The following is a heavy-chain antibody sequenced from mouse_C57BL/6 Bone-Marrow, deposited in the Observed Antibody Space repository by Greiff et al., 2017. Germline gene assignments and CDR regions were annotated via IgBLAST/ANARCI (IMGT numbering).Heavy chain of an antibody. V-gene: IGHV5-17*01. CDR2: ISSGSSTI. CDR1: GFTFSDYG. D-gene: IGHD2-14*01. CDR3: ARRVRRGYYAMDY. Sequence: EVKLVESGGGLVKPGGSLKLSCAASGFTFSDYGMHWVRQAPEKGLEWVAYISSGSSTIYYADTVKGRFTISRDNAKNTLFLQMTSLRSEDTAMYYCARRVRRGYYAMDYWGQGTSVTVSS. J-gene: IGHJ4*01.